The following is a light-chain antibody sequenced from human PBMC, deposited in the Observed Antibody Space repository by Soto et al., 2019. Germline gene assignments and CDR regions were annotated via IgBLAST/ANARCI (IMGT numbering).Light chain of an antibody. CDR1: QGIGSY. V-gene: IGKV1-9*01. CDR3: QQVNAYPWT. CDR2: AAS. Sequence: DIQLTQSPSFLSASVGDIVTITCRASQGIGSYLAWYQQKPGKAPKLLIYAASTLQSGVPSRFSGSGSGTEFTLTISSLQPEDFASYYCQQVNAYPWTFGQGTKVEIE. J-gene: IGKJ1*01.